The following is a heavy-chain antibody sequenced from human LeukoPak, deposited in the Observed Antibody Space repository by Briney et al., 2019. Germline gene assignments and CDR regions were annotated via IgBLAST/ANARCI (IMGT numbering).Heavy chain of an antibody. D-gene: IGHD2-2*01. Sequence: SGGSLRLSCAASGFTLSSYAMSWVRQAPGKGLEWVSGISGSGGSTYHADSVKGRFTISRDNSKNTLYLQMNSLRAEDTAVYYCAKSQQLLFSHFDYWGQGTLVTVSS. CDR2: ISGSGGST. CDR3: AKSQQLLFSHFDY. J-gene: IGHJ4*02. V-gene: IGHV3-23*01. CDR1: GFTLSSYA.